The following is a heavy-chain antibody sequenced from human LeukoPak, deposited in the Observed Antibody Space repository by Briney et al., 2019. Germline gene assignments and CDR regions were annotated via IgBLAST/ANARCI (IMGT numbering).Heavy chain of an antibody. CDR3: ARQLGGGGYIQFDY. D-gene: IGHD5-24*01. Sequence: GESLKISCQGSGYTFTTCWIGWVPQVAGKGLEWMVVIFPGDSDARYSPSFQGQVTISADKSISTAFLQWSSLKASDTAMYYCARQLGGGGYIQFDYWGQGTLVTVSS. CDR1: GYTFTTCW. J-gene: IGHJ4*02. CDR2: IFPGDSDA. V-gene: IGHV5-51*01.